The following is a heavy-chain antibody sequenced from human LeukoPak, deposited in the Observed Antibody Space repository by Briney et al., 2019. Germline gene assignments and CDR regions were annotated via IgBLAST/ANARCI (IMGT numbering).Heavy chain of an antibody. V-gene: IGHV1-46*01. Sequence: ASVKVSCKASGYTVTSYYMHWVRQAPGQGLEWMGIINPSGGSTSYAQKFQGRVTMTRSASINTAYMELTNLRSEDTAVYYCARAPRSWGFDYWGQGTLVTVSS. CDR3: ARAPRSWGFDY. J-gene: IGHJ4*02. D-gene: IGHD7-27*01. CDR2: INPSGGST. CDR1: GYTVTSYY.